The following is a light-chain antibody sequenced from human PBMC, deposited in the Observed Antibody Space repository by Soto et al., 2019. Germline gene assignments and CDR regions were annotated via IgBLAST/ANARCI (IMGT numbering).Light chain of an antibody. CDR1: SSDVGTYDL. Sequence: QSVPPQPASVSGSPGQSITISCTGTSSDVGTYDLVSWYQHHPGKDPKLLIYEVTKRPSGVSTRFSGSKSGNTASLTISGLQAEDEADYHCRSSAGSDSFGVLFGGGTKLTVL. J-gene: IGLJ2*01. V-gene: IGLV2-23*02. CDR2: EVT. CDR3: RSSAGSDSFGVL.